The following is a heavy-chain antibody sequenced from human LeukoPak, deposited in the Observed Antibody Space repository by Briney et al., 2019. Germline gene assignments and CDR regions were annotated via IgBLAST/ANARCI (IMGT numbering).Heavy chain of an antibody. CDR1: GGSITSYY. V-gene: IGHV4-4*07. J-gene: IGHJ5*02. CDR2: THTSGST. D-gene: IGHD3-9*01. CDR3: ARDYDVLTAYPPTQLFDP. Sequence: SETLSLTCTFSGGSITSYYWSWIRQPAGKGLEWIGRTHTSGSTNYNPSLKSRVTMSVDTSKNQFSLKLSSVTAADTAVYYCARDYDVLTAYPPTQLFDPWGQGTLVTVSS.